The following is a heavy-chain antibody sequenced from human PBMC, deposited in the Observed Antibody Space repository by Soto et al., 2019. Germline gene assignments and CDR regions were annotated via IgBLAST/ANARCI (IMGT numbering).Heavy chain of an antibody. J-gene: IGHJ6*02. V-gene: IGHV7-4-1*01. CDR2: INTNTGNP. CDR3: ARDHRSYYDFWSGYYTSYYYYYGMDV. Sequence: ASVKVSCKASGYTFTSYAINWVRQAPVQGLEWMGWINTNTGNPTYAQGFTGRFVFSLDTSVSTAYLKICSLKAEDTAVYYCARDHRSYYDFWSGYYTSYYYYYGMDVWGQGTTVKVSS. D-gene: IGHD3-3*01. CDR1: GYTFTSYA.